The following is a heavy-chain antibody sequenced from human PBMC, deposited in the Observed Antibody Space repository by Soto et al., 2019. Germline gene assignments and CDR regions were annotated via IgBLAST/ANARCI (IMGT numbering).Heavy chain of an antibody. J-gene: IGHJ4*02. V-gene: IGHV4-39*01. CDR2: IYYSGST. CDR1: GGSISSSSYY. CDR3: AGRLLGFGESPDY. D-gene: IGHD3-10*01. Sequence: QLQLQESGPGLVKPSETLSLTCTVSGGSISSSSYYWGWIRQPPGKGLEWIGSIYYSGSTYYNPSLKSRVTISVDTSKNQFSLKLSSVTAADTAVYYCAGRLLGFGESPDYWGQGTLVTVSS.